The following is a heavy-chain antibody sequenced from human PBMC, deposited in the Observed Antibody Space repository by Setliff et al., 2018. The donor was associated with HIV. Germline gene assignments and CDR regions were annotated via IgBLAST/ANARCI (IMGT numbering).Heavy chain of an antibody. CDR1: GYTFTSNG. CDR3: ARVRRGKAIITTGGMDV. D-gene: IGHD3-10*01. CDR2: INPNNGDT. Sequence: ASVKVSCKTSGYTFTSNGISWVRQAPGQGLEWMGWINPNNGDTIYAQKFQGRVTVTRDTSINTAYMVLSSLKSDDTAVYFCARVRRGKAIITTGGMDVWGQGTTVTVSS. V-gene: IGHV1-2*02. J-gene: IGHJ6*02.